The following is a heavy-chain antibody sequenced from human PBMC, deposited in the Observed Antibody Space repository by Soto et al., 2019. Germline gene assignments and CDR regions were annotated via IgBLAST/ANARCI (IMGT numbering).Heavy chain of an antibody. J-gene: IGHJ6*02. CDR2: INPDGGGT. D-gene: IGHD4-4*01. Sequence: QVQLVQSGAEVKKPGASVKVSCKASGYAFTSYYMHWVRLAPGQGLEWMGIINPDGGGTSYAQKFQGRGIMTRDTSTSTVFMDMSSLRSEDTAVYYCAVGGNYLSLDVWGQGTTVTVSS. V-gene: IGHV1-46*01. CDR1: GYAFTSYY. CDR3: AVGGNYLSLDV.